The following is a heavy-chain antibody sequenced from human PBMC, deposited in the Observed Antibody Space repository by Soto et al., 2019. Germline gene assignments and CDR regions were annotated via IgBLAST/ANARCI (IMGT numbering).Heavy chain of an antibody. CDR1: GFTFSSYA. J-gene: IGHJ4*02. CDR2: ISYDGSNK. Sequence: QVQLVESGGGVVQPGRSLRLSCAASGFTFSSYAMHWVRQAPGKGLVWVAVISYDGSNKYYADSVKGRFTISRDNSKNTLYLQMNSLRAEDTAVYYCARVRSRYSSGWGYFDYWGQGTLVTVSS. D-gene: IGHD6-19*01. CDR3: ARVRSRYSSGWGYFDY. V-gene: IGHV3-30-3*01.